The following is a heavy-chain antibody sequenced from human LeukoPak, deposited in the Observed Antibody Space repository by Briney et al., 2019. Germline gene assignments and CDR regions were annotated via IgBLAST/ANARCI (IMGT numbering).Heavy chain of an antibody. V-gene: IGHV1-2*02. CDR1: GYTFTNYC. J-gene: IGHJ4*02. D-gene: IGHD6-13*01. Sequence: ASVKVSCKTSGYTFTNYCIHWVRQAPGQGLEWMGWINPNSGGTNYAQKFQGRVTMTRDTSISTAYMELSRLRSDDTAVYYCARDVSGAWAYSSSWYYFDYWGQGTLVTVSS. CDR3: ARDVSGAWAYSSSWYYFDY. CDR2: INPNSGGT.